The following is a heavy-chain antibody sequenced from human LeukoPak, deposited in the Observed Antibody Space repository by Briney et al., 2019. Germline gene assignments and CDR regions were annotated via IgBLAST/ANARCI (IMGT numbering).Heavy chain of an antibody. CDR1: GFTFSSYA. J-gene: IGHJ4*02. D-gene: IGHD1-7*01. CDR2: ISGSGGNT. V-gene: IGHV3-23*01. Sequence: PGGSLRLSCAASGFTFSSYAISWVRQAPGKGLEWVSVISGSGGNTYYADSVKGRFTISRDNSKNTLYLQMNSLRAEDTAVYYCAKDAGNYGYYFDYWGQGTLVTVSS. CDR3: AKDAGNYGYYFDY.